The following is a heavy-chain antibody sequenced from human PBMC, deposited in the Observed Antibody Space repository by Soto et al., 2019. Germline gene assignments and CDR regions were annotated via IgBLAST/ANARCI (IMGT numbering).Heavy chain of an antibody. CDR2: IIPILGIA. D-gene: IGHD2-2*01. CDR3: ASDCFDGVPAASKIDY. J-gene: IGHJ4*02. Sequence: QVQLVQSGAEVKKPGSSVKVSCKASGGTFSSYTISWVRQAPGQGLEWMGRIIPILGIANYAQKFKGRVTITADKSTSTAYMELSSLRSEDTAVYYCASDCFDGVPAASKIDYWGQGTLVTVSS. V-gene: IGHV1-69*02. CDR1: GGTFSSYT.